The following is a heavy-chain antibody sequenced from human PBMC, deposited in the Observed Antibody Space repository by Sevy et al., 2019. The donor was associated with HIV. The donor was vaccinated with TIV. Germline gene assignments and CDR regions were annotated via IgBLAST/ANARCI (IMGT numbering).Heavy chain of an antibody. D-gene: IGHD1-26*01. J-gene: IGHJ5*02. V-gene: IGHV6-1*01. CDR3: ATGIPEWELGGHWFDP. CDR1: GDSVSSNSAA. Sequence: QSQTLSLTCAISGDSVSSNSAAWNWIRQSPSRGLEWLGRTYYRSKWYNDYAVSVKSRISINPDTSKNKFSLQLNSVTPEDTAVYFCATGIPEWELGGHWFDPWGQGTLVTVSS. CDR2: TYYRSKWYN.